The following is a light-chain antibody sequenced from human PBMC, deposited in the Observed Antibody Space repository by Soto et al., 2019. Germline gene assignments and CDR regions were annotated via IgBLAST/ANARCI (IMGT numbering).Light chain of an antibody. J-gene: IGKJ1*01. Sequence: DIQMTQSPSSLSASVRDRVTITCRASQGISNYLAWYQQKPGKVPKLLIYAASTLQSGVPSRFRGSGSGTDFTLTISSIPTEDVATYYCQKYDSAPSTFGQGTKVEIK. CDR2: AAS. CDR1: QGISNY. V-gene: IGKV1-27*01. CDR3: QKYDSAPST.